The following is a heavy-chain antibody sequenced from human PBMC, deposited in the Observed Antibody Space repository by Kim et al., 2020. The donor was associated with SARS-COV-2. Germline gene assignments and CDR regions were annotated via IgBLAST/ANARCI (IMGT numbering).Heavy chain of an antibody. CDR3: AKARELLWFGGDYYYGMDV. CDR2: IWYDGSNK. CDR1: GFTFSSYG. Sequence: GGSLRLSCAASGFTFSSYGMHWVRQAPGKGMEWVAVIWYDGSNKYYADSVKGRFTISRDNSKNTLYLQMNSLRAEDTAVYYCAKARELLWFGGDYYYGMDVWGQGTTVTVSS. V-gene: IGHV3-33*06. J-gene: IGHJ6*02. D-gene: IGHD3-10*01.